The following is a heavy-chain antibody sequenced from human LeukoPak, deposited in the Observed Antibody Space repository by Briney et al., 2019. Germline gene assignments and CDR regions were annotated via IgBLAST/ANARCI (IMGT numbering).Heavy chain of an antibody. CDR1: GGSISSGTYY. CDR2: IYYSGST. J-gene: IGHJ3*02. V-gene: IGHV4-39*01. D-gene: IGHD3-22*01. CDR3: ARPVVVINEGAFDI. Sequence: KPSETLSLTCTVSGGSISSGTYYWSWIRQPPGKGLEWIGSIYYSGSTYYNPSLKSRVTISVDTSKNQFSLKLSSVTAADTAVYYCARPVVVINEGAFDIWGQGTMVTVSS.